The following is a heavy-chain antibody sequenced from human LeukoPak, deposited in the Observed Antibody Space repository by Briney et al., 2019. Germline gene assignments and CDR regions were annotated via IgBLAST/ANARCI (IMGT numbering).Heavy chain of an antibody. CDR2: ISSGSGSYI. CDR3: ARKGSGWQFDY. CDR1: GFIFSSYS. J-gene: IGHJ4*02. Sequence: GGSLRLSCAASGFIFSSYSMNWLRQAPGKGLEGVSSISSGSGSYIYYTDSVKGRFPISRDNAKNSLYLQMNTLGAEDTAVYYCARKGSGWQFDYWGQGSLVTVSS. V-gene: IGHV3-21*01. D-gene: IGHD6-19*01.